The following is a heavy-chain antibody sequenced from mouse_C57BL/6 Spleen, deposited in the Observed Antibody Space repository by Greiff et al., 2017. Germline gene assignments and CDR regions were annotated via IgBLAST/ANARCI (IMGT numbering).Heavy chain of an antibody. V-gene: IGHV1-26*01. J-gene: IGHJ4*01. CDR1: GYTFTDSY. D-gene: IGHD2-4*01. CDR3: ASYDYAAMDY. CDR2: INPNNGGT. Sequence: EVQLQQSGPELVKPGASVKISCKASGYTFTDSYMNWVKQSHGKSLEWIGDINPNNGGTSYNQKFKGKATLTVDKSSSTAYMELRSLTSEDSAVYYCASYDYAAMDYWGQGTSVTVSS.